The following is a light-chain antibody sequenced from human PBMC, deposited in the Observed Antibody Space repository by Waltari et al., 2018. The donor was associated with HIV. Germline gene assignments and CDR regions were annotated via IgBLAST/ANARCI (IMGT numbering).Light chain of an antibody. CDR1: QTVSSRN. V-gene: IGKV3-20*01. CDR2: GAS. CDR3: QQYGSSPPIT. Sequence: EIVLTQSPGTVSLSPGERATLSCRASQTVSSRNLAWYQQNPGQAPRLLIHGASNRATGIPDRFNGSGSGTDFTLTISRLEPEDFAVYYCQQYGSSPPITFGPGTKVEIK. J-gene: IGKJ3*01.